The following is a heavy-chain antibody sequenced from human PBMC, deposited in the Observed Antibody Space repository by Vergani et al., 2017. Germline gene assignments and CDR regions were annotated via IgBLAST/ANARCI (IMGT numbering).Heavy chain of an antibody. CDR2: IYPGDSNT. D-gene: IGHD2-21*01. Sequence: EVQLVQSGAEVKKPGESLKISCQGSGYTFTNYWIGWVRQMPGKGLEWMGVIYPGDSNTSYSPSFQGQVTISADKSINTAYLQWSSLDASDTAMYYCAKARDLNCKGGNCYSYYYGLDLRGQGTTVTVSS. J-gene: IGHJ6*02. CDR3: AKARDLNCKGGNCYSYYYGLDL. V-gene: IGHV5-51*03. CDR1: GYTFTNYW.